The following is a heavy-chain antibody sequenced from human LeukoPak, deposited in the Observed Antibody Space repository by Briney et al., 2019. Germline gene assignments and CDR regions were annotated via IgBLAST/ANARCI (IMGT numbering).Heavy chain of an antibody. V-gene: IGHV3-23*01. CDR3: TRDRPDDNAWAADS. CDR1: GFTFTSYA. Sequence: GGSLRLSCAASGFTFTSYAMSWVRQAPGKGLEWVSAVSGSGDSTYYADSVKGRFTISRDNSKNTLYLQMNSLRAEDTAVYYCTRDRPDDNAWAADSWGQGTLVTVS. J-gene: IGHJ4*02. D-gene: IGHD3-22*01. CDR2: VSGSGDST.